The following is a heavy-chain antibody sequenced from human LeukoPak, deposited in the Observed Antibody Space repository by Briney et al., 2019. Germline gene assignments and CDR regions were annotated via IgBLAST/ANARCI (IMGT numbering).Heavy chain of an antibody. CDR3: ARSHYYDSSVAY. CDR2: INHSGST. J-gene: IGHJ4*02. V-gene: IGHV4-34*01. Sequence: SETLSLTCAVYGGSFSGYYWSWIRQPPGKGLEWIGEINHSGSTNYNPSLKSRVTISVDTSKNQFSLKLSSVTAADTAVYYCARSHYYDSSVAYWGQGALVTVSS. CDR1: GGSFSGYY. D-gene: IGHD3-22*01.